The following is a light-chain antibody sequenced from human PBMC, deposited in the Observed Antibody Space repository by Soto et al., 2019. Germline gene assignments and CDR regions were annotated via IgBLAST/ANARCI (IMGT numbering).Light chain of an antibody. J-gene: IGKJ3*01. Sequence: DIQMTQSPTSLSASVGGRVTITCRASQGIRNFVAWYQQKPGKAPKLLIYAASTLQSGVPSRFSGSGSGTDFPLTINSLQPEDFATYSCQKYSSVPVFGPGTKVEIK. CDR1: QGIRNF. CDR2: AAS. CDR3: QKYSSVPV. V-gene: IGKV1-27*01.